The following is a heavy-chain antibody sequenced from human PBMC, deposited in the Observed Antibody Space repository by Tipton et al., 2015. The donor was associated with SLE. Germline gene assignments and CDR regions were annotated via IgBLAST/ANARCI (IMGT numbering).Heavy chain of an antibody. CDR1: GGSISSGGYS. Sequence: TLSLTCAVSGGSISSGGYSWSWIRQPPGKGLEWIGYIYHSGSTYYNPSLKSRVTISVDRSKNQFSLKLSSVTAADTAVYYCARYFTFGSSGYLDYWGQGTLVTVSS. CDR2: IYHSGST. V-gene: IGHV4-30-2*01. CDR3: ARYFTFGSSGYLDY. J-gene: IGHJ4*02. D-gene: IGHD3-22*01.